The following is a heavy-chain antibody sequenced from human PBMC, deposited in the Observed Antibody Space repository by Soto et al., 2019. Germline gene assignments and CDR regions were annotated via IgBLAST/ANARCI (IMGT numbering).Heavy chain of an antibody. CDR2: ISSSSSYT. Sequence: PGGSLRLSXAASGFTFSDYYMSWIRQAPGKGLEWVSYISSSSSYTNYADSVKGRFTISRDNAKNSLYLQMNSLRAEDTAVYYCARDGDGYNYPDAFDIWGQGTMVTVSS. J-gene: IGHJ3*02. V-gene: IGHV3-11*06. CDR3: ARDGDGYNYPDAFDI. D-gene: IGHD5-12*01. CDR1: GFTFSDYY.